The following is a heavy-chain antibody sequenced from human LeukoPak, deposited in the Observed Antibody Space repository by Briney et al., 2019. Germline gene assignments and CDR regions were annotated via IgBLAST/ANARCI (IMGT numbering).Heavy chain of an antibody. J-gene: IGHJ6*03. D-gene: IGHD6-13*01. CDR3: ARAKRGSSWSHYYYMDV. V-gene: IGHV1-2*02. CDR1: GYTFSGYY. Sequence: ASVKVSCKASGYTFSGYYLHWVRQAPGQGLEWMGWINPNSGDTYYVQNFQGRVSMTRDTSISTAYMELSRLRSDDTAVYYCARAKRGSSWSHYYYMDVWGKGTTVTVSS. CDR2: INPNSGDT.